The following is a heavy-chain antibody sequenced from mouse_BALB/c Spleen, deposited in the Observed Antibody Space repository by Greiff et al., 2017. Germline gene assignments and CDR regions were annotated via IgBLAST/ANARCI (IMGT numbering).Heavy chain of an antibody. CDR1: GFTFKDYY. D-gene: IGHD4-1*01. CDR3: STGTGFAY. V-gene: IGHV14-4*02. J-gene: IGHJ3*01. Sequence: EVKLVESGAGLVRSGASVTLSCTASGFTFKDYYMHWVKQRPEQDLEWIGWLDPENGDTEYAPKFQGKANMTADTSSNTAYMQLSILASEDTAVYYCSTGTGFAYWGQGTLVTVSA. CDR2: LDPENGDT.